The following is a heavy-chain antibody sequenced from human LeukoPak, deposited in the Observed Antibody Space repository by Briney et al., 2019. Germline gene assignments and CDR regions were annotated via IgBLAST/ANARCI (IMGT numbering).Heavy chain of an antibody. Sequence: SETLSLICTVSGGSINIYYWSWIRQPAGKGLEWIGRIYYSGNTYYNPSLKSRVTISVDTSKNQFSLKLSSVTAADTAVYYCARAVTSSSSWYKWVNWFDPWGQGTLVTVSS. CDR3: ARAVTSSSSWYKWVNWFDP. V-gene: IGHV4-4*07. D-gene: IGHD6-13*01. CDR1: GGSINIYY. J-gene: IGHJ5*02. CDR2: IYYSGNT.